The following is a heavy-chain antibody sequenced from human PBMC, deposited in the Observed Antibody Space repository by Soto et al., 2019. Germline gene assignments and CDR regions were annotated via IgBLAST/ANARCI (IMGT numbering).Heavy chain of an antibody. V-gene: IGHV3-21*01. Sequence: EVQLVESGGGLVKPGGSLRLSCAASGFTFSSYSMNWVRQAPGKGLEWVSSISSSSSYIYYADSVKGRFTISRDNAKNSLYLQMNSLRAEDTAVYYCAKIIAAAPRPYFDYWGQGTLVTVSS. CDR2: ISSSSSYI. CDR1: GFTFSSYS. J-gene: IGHJ4*02. D-gene: IGHD6-13*01. CDR3: AKIIAAAPRPYFDY.